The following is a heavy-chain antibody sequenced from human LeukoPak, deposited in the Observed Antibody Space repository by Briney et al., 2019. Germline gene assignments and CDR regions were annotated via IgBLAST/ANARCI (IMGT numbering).Heavy chain of an antibody. D-gene: IGHD2-2*01. CDR1: GGTFSSYA. CDR3: ARAGYCSSTSCFGYFQH. J-gene: IGHJ1*01. Sequence: SVKVSCKASGGTFSSYAISWVRQAPGQGLEWMGGIIPIFGTANYAQKFQGRVTITTGESTSTAYMELSSLRSEDTAVYYCARAGYCSSTSCFGYFQHWGQGTLVTVSS. V-gene: IGHV1-69*05. CDR2: IIPIFGTA.